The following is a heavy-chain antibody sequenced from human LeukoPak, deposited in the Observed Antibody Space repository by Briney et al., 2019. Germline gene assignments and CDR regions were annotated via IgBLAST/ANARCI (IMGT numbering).Heavy chain of an antibody. CDR1: GFTFSSYE. D-gene: IGHD6-19*01. CDR3: ARDSTALVGSWLVQGGGFDY. J-gene: IGHJ4*02. V-gene: IGHV3-48*03. CDR2: ISSSGSTI. Sequence: GSLRLSCAASGFTFSSYEMNWVRQAPGKGLEWVSYISSSGSTIYYADSVKGRFTISRDNAMNSLYLQMNSLRAEDTAVYYCARDSTALVGSWLVQGGGFDYWGQGTLVTVSS.